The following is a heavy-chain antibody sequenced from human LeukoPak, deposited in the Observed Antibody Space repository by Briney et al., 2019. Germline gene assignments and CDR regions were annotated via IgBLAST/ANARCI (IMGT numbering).Heavy chain of an antibody. CDR3: ARQPGYSSSWYLGDY. V-gene: IGHV5-51*01. CDR1: GYSFTSYW. J-gene: IGHJ4*02. D-gene: IGHD6-13*01. CDR2: IYPGDSDT. Sequence: GESLKISCKGSGYSFTSYWIGWVRQMPGKGLEWMGIIYPGDSDTRYNPSFQGQVTISADKSISTAYLQWSSLKASDTAMYYCARQPGYSSSWYLGDYWGQGTLVTVSS.